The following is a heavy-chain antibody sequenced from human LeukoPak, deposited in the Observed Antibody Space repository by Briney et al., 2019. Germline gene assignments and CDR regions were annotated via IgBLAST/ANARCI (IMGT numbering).Heavy chain of an antibody. CDR1: GYTFTSYG. Sequence: ASVKVSCKASGYTFTSYGISWVRQAPGQGLEWKGWISAYNGNTNYAQKLQGRVTMTTDTSTSTAYMELRSLRSDDTAVYYCARVHNQSKYRNTGPIPRSHWFDPWGQGTLVTVSS. D-gene: IGHD2/OR15-2a*01. V-gene: IGHV1-18*04. CDR3: ARVHNQSKYRNTGPIPRSHWFDP. CDR2: ISAYNGNT. J-gene: IGHJ5*02.